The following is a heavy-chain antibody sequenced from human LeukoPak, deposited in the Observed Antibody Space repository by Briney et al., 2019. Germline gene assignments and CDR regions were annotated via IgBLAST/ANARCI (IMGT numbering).Heavy chain of an antibody. CDR1: GGSFSDYY. J-gene: IGHJ3*02. Sequence: PSETLSLTCAVYGGSFSDYYWSWIRQPPGKGLEWIGEINHSGSTNYNPSLKSRVTISVDPSKNQFSLNLSSVTAADTAVYYCAGILSPPAFDIWGQGTMVTVSS. V-gene: IGHV4-34*01. CDR2: INHSGST. CDR3: AGILSPPAFDI. D-gene: IGHD2-8*02.